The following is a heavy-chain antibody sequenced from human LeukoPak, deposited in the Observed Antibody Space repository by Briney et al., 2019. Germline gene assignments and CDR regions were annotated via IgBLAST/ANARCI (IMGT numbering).Heavy chain of an antibody. J-gene: IGHJ4*02. V-gene: IGHV4-38-2*02. D-gene: IGHD6-13*01. CDR1: GYSISSGYY. CDR3: ARGLGKIAL. Sequence: SETLSLTCTVSGYSISSGYYWGWIRPPPGKGLEWIGEINHSGSTNYNPSLKSRVTISLDTSKNQFSLRLSSVTAADTAVYYCARGLGKIALWGQGTLVTVSS. CDR2: INHSGST.